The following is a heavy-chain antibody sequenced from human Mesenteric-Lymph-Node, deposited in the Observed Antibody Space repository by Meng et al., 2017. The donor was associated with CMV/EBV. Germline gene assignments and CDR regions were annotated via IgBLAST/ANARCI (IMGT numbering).Heavy chain of an antibody. CDR1: GFTFSSYW. J-gene: IGHJ3*02. Sequence: GGSLRLSCAASGFTFSSYWMHWVRQAPGKGLVWVSRINSDGSSTSYADSVKGRFTISRDNSKNTVYLQMNSLRVDDTAAYYCASLVVVPAENAFDIWGQGTTVTVSS. D-gene: IGHD2-2*01. CDR3: ASLVVVPAENAFDI. CDR2: INSDGSST. V-gene: IGHV3-74*01.